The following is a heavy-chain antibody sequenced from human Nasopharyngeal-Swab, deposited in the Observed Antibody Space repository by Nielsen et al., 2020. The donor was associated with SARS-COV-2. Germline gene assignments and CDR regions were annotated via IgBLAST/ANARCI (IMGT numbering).Heavy chain of an antibody. CDR1: GGSFSGYY. J-gene: IGHJ6*02. D-gene: IGHD6-6*01. V-gene: IGHV4-34*01. CDR3: ARFNIAARFIYYYYGMDV. Sequence: SETLSLTCAVCGGSFSGYYWSWIRQPPGKGLEWIGEINHGGGTNYTPSLKSRVTISVDTSKNQFSLKLSSVTAADTAVYYCARFNIAARFIYYYYGMDVWGQGTTVTVSS. CDR2: INHGGGT.